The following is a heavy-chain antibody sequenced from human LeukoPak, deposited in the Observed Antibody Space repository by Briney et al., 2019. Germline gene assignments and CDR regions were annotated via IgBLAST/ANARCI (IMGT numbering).Heavy chain of an antibody. Sequence: GGSLRLSCAASGFTFSSYEMNWVRQAPGKGLEWVSYISSSGSTIYYADSVKGRFTISRDNSKNSLYLQMNSLRTEDTALYYCAKDVTVTPIYYMDVWGKGTTVTVSS. CDR2: ISSSGSTI. J-gene: IGHJ6*03. CDR1: GFTFSSYE. D-gene: IGHD2-21*02. CDR3: AKDVTVTPIYYMDV. V-gene: IGHV3-48*03.